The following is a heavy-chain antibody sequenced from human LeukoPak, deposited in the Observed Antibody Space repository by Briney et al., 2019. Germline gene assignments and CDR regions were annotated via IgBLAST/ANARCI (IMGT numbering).Heavy chain of an antibody. CDR1: GFSLSTSGMC. D-gene: IGHD6-13*01. CDR2: IDWDDDK. V-gene: IGHV2-70*01. CDR3: ARSQQGIAAAGTVPYYYYYMDV. J-gene: IGHJ6*03. Sequence: SGPALVKPTQTLTLTCTFSGFSLSTSGMCVSWIRQPPGKALEWLALIDWDDDKYYSTSLKTRLTISKDTSKNQVVLTMTNMDPVDTATYYCARSQQGIAAAGTVPYYYYYMDVWGKGTTVTVSS.